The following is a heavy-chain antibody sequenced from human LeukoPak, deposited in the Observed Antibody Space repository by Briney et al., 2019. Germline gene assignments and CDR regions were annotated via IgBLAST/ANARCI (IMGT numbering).Heavy chain of an antibody. CDR1: GYTFTGYY. Sequence: ASVKVSCKASGYTFTGYYMHWVRQAPGQGLEWMGWINPNSGGTNYAQKFQGRVTMTRDTSISTAYMELSRLRSDDTAVYYCAREPAASGDWFDPWGQGTLVTVFS. CDR3: AREPAASGDWFDP. CDR2: INPNSGGT. V-gene: IGHV1-2*02. D-gene: IGHD2-2*01. J-gene: IGHJ5*02.